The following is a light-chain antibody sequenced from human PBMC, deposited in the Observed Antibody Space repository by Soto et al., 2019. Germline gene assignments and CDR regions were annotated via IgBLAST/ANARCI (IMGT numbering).Light chain of an antibody. CDR3: LQHNSYPVT. V-gene: IGKV1-17*03. Sequence: DIQMTQSPSAMSAYVGDRVTITCRASQGISNYLAWLQQKPGKVPKRLIYGASSLQSGVPSRFSGSGSGTEFTLTISNLQPDDFATYYCLQHNSYPVTFGGGTKVEIK. CDR2: GAS. CDR1: QGISNY. J-gene: IGKJ4*01.